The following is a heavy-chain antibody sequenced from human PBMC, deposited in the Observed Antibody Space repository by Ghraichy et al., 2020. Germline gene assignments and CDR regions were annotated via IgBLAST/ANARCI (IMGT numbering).Heavy chain of an antibody. CDR1: GGSISTYF. CDR3: ARLNSNWLDP. Sequence: LSCTVSGGSISTYFWSWIRQPPGKGLEWIAYIHASGSTKYNPSLKSRVTISMDTSRNNFSLKLNSVTTTDTAVYYCARLNSNWLDPWGRGTLVTISS. V-gene: IGHV4-4*08. J-gene: IGHJ5*02. CDR2: IHASGST. D-gene: IGHD1/OR15-1a*01.